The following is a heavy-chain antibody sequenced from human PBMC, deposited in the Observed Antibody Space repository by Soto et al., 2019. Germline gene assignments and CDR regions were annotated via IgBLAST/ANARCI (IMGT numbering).Heavy chain of an antibody. Sequence: SETLSLTCTVSGGSVRSGTYYWSWIRQPPGKGLEWIGYISYSGSTDYNPSLKSRVTISVDTSKNQFSLKLTSVTAADTAVYYCAREWWYFDYWGDGTLVTDSS. J-gene: IGHJ4*01. CDR3: AREWWYFDY. CDR1: GGSVRSGTYY. V-gene: IGHV4-61*01. D-gene: IGHD2-15*01. CDR2: ISYSGST.